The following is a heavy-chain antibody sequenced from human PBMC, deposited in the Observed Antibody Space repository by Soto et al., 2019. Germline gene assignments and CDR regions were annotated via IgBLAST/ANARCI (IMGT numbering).Heavy chain of an antibody. J-gene: IGHJ4*02. CDR1: GFTFSTYG. Sequence: GGSLRLSCAASGFTFSTYGSHWVRQAPGKGLEWVALISYDGGSKYYGDSVKGRFIISRDNSHNTVSLQMNSLRADDTAVYFCAKEQLAMTVVVADYFDSWGQGTLVTVSS. V-gene: IGHV3-30*18. CDR2: ISYDGGSK. D-gene: IGHD3-22*01. CDR3: AKEQLAMTVVVADYFDS.